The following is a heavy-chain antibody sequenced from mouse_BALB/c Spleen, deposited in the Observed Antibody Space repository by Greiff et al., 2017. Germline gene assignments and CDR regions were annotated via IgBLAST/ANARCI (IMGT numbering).Heavy chain of an antibody. J-gene: IGHJ4*01. D-gene: IGHD2-3*01. CDR3: SGWLPLAMDY. CDR2: ISYDGSN. CDR1: GYSITSGYY. V-gene: IGHV3-6*02. Sequence: EVQLQESGPGLVKPSQSLSLTCSVTGYSITSGYYWNWIRQFPGNKLEWMGYISYDGSNNYNPSLKNRISITRDTSKNQFFLKLNSVTTEDTATYYCSGWLPLAMDYWGQGTSVTVSS.